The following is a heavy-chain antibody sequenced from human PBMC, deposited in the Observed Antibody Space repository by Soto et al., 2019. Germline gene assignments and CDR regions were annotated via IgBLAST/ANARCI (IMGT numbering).Heavy chain of an antibody. Sequence: NPSETPSLTCAVYGGSFSGYYWSWIRQPPGKGLEWIGEINHSGSTNYNPSLKSRVTISVDTSKNQFSLKLSSVTAADTAVYYCGRGRGWGALSPFRARAEKGPYWGQGTLVPVSS. CDR2: INHSGST. V-gene: IGHV4-34*01. D-gene: IGHD6-19*01. J-gene: IGHJ4*02. CDR1: GGSFSGYY. CDR3: GRGRGWGALSPFRARAEKGPY.